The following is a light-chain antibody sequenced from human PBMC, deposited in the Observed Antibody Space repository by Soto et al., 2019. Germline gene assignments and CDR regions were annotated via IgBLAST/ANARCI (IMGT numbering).Light chain of an antibody. Sequence: QSALTQPASVPGSPGQSITISCTGTSSDVGSYNLVSWHQQHPGKAPKLMIYEGSKRPSGVSHRFSGSKSGNTASLTISGLQAEDEADYYCCSYAVGSTLVFGGGTKVTVL. J-gene: IGLJ2*01. CDR2: EGS. V-gene: IGLV2-23*01. CDR1: SSDVGSYNL. CDR3: CSYAVGSTLV.